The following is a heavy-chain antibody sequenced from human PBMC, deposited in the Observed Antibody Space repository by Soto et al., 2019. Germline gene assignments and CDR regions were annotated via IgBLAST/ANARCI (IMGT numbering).Heavy chain of an antibody. J-gene: IGHJ5*02. D-gene: IGHD2-21*02. CDR2: VYYTGST. CDR3: VRTAREGAVDKHWFHR. Sequence: SETLSLTCTFSGASIRSTDYYWSWIRQAPGKGLEWIGYVYYTGSTYYNPSLMSRLTISVDTSKNQFSLKLTSVTAAETAVYYCVRTAREGAVDKHWFHRWGEGTQVTVSS. CDR1: GASIRSTDYY. V-gene: IGHV4-30-4*01.